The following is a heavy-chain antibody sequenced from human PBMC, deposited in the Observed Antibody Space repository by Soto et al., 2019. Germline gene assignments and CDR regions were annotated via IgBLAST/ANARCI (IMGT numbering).Heavy chain of an antibody. CDR3: ARRYGSAFEI. CDR2: IYYSGST. J-gene: IGHJ3*02. Sequence: QVQLQESGPGLVKPSETLSLTCTVSGGSISSYYWSWIRQPPGKELEWIGYIYYSGSTNYNPALKRRVTISVDTSKNQFALKLSSVTAADTAVYYCARRYGSAFEIWGQGTMVTVSS. V-gene: IGHV4-59*01. CDR1: GGSISSYY. D-gene: IGHD3-10*01.